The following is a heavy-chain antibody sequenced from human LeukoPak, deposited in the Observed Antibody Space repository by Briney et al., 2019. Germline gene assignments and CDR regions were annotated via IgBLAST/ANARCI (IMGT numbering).Heavy chain of an antibody. CDR1: GYTFTGYY. Sequence: ASVKVSCKASGYTFTGYYMHWVRQAPGQRLEWMGWINPNSGGTNYAQKFQGRVTMTRDTSISTAYMELSRLRSDDTAVYYCARWAAYGDGRRYYYYGMDVWGQGTTVTVSS. D-gene: IGHD4-17*01. J-gene: IGHJ6*02. CDR2: INPNSGGT. CDR3: ARWAAYGDGRRYYYYGMDV. V-gene: IGHV1-2*02.